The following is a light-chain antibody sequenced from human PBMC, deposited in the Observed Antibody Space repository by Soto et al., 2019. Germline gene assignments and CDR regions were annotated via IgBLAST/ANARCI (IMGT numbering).Light chain of an antibody. Sequence: DIQLTQSPSTLSASVGDRVTITCRASQSVSSWLAWYQQKPGKAPKLLIFDVSNLESGVPSRFSGSGSGTEFTLTINSLHFDDFATYSCQQYDYSRTFGQGTKLEIK. CDR3: QQYDYSRT. V-gene: IGKV1-5*01. CDR2: DVS. J-gene: IGKJ1*01. CDR1: QSVSSW.